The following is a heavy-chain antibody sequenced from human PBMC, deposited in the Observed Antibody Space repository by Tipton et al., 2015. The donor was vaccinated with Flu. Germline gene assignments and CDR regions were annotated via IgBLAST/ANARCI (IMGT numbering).Heavy chain of an antibody. Sequence: SLRLSCATSGFTFSVYEMNWVRQAPGKGLEWVSYISSSDDINYADSVQGRFTISRDNTKNSLYLQMNSLRAEDTGVYYCARACTSPSCYGAHHYYGMDVWGQGTTVTVSS. J-gene: IGHJ6*02. D-gene: IGHD2-2*01. CDR1: GFTFSVYE. CDR3: ARACTSPSCYGAHHYYGMDV. CDR2: ISSSDDI. V-gene: IGHV3-69-1*01.